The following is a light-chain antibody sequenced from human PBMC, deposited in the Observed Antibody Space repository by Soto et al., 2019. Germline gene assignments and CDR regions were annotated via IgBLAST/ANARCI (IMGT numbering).Light chain of an antibody. J-gene: IGKJ1*01. Sequence: EIVLTQSPGTLSLSPGERATLSCRASQSVSSSYLAWYQQKPGHAPTLLIYGASSRATGIPDRFSGSGSGTVFTLTISRLENEDFAVYYCQQYGRTFGQGTKVEIK. CDR2: GAS. CDR3: QQYGRT. CDR1: QSVSSSY. V-gene: IGKV3-20*01.